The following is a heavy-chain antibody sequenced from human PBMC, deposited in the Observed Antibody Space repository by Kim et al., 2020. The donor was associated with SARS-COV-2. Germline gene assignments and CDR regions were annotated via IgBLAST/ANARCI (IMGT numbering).Heavy chain of an antibody. CDR2: IDPSDSYT. Sequence: GESLKISCKGSGYSFTSYWISWVRQMPGKGLEWMGRIDPSDSYTNYSPSFQGHVTISADKSISTAYLQWSSLKASDTAMYYCARRGITGTNYYYYGMDVWGQGTTVTVSS. CDR1: GYSFTSYW. V-gene: IGHV5-10-1*01. D-gene: IGHD1-7*01. CDR3: ARRGITGTNYYYYGMDV. J-gene: IGHJ6*02.